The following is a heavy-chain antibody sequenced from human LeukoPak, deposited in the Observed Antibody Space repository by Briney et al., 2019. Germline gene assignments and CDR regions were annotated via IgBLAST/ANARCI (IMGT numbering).Heavy chain of an antibody. D-gene: IGHD3-9*01. J-gene: IGHJ4*02. CDR3: ARVGALHILTGYYNGFDY. CDR2: IYPGDSDT. Sequence: GESLKISCKGSGYSFTSYWIGWVRQMPGKGLEWMGIIYPGDSDTRYSPSFQGQVTISADKSISTAYLQWSSLKASDTAMYYCARVGALHILTGYYNGFDYWGQGTLVTVSS. CDR1: GYSFTSYW. V-gene: IGHV5-51*01.